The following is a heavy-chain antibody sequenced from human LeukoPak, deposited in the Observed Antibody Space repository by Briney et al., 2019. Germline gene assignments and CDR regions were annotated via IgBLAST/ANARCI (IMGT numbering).Heavy chain of an antibody. D-gene: IGHD3-10*01. CDR1: GFTFSSYS. CDR3: ARDEGSGSYLDY. V-gene: IGHV3-23*01. CDR2: ISGSGGRI. J-gene: IGHJ4*02. Sequence: PGGSLRLSCAASGFTFSSYSMSWVRQAPGKGLEWVSSISGSGGRIDYADSVKGRFTISRDNSKNTLYLQMNSLRAEDTAVFYCARDEGSGSYLDYWGQGTLVAVSS.